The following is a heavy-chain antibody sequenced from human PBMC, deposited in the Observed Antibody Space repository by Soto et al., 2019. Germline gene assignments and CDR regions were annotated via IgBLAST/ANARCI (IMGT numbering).Heavy chain of an antibody. CDR1: GFTVSSNY. CDR2: IYSGGST. V-gene: IGHV3-53*01. D-gene: IGHD3-9*01. J-gene: IGHJ6*02. CDR3: ARDSGNWLWLPNSAFDYYGMDV. Sequence: GSVKLSCAGSGFTVSSNYMIWVPQAPGNGMESVSVIYSGGSTYYADSVKGRFTISRDNSKNTLYLQMNSLRAEDTAVYYCARDSGNWLWLPNSAFDYYGMDVWGQGTPVTVSS.